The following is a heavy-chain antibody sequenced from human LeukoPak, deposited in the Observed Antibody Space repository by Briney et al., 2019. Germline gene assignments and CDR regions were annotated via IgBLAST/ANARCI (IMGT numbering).Heavy chain of an antibody. D-gene: IGHD3-16*01. CDR2: IKEDESTK. J-gene: IGHJ4*02. CDR3: ARAVDVADY. Sequence: GGSLRLSCAASGFIFTDHWMSWVRQAPGKGLEWVANIKEDESTKFYADSVRGRFTISRDNAKSSVYLQMNNLRVEDTALYYCARAVDVADYWGRGTLVSVSS. V-gene: IGHV3-7*01. CDR1: GFIFTDHW.